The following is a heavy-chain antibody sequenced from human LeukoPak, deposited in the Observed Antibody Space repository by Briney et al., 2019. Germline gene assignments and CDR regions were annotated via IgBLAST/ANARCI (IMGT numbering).Heavy chain of an antibody. CDR2: IIPIFGTA. CDR3: AREMDYDSSGPFDY. V-gene: IGHV1-69*13. J-gene: IGHJ4*02. Sequence: ASVKVSCKASGGTFSSYAISWVRQAPGQGLEWMGGIIPIFGTANYAQKFQGRVTITADESTSTAYMELSSLRSEDTAVYCCAREMDYDSSGPFDYWGQGTLVTVSS. CDR1: GGTFSSYA. D-gene: IGHD3-22*01.